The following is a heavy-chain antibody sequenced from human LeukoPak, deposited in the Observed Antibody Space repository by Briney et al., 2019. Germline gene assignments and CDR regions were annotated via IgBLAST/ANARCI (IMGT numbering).Heavy chain of an antibody. Sequence: GESLKISCKGSGYSFTSYWIGWVRQMPGKGLEWMGIIYPGDSDTRYSQPLQGQVTISADKPISTAYQQWSSLKTSDTAMYYCATLDTAMNPPYYYYMDVWGKGTTVTVSS. J-gene: IGHJ6*03. CDR1: GYSFTSYW. CDR2: IYPGDSDT. V-gene: IGHV5-51*01. CDR3: ATLDTAMNPPYYYYMDV. D-gene: IGHD5-18*01.